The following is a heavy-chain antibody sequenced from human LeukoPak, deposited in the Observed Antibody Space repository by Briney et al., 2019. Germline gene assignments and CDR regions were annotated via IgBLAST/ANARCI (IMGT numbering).Heavy chain of an antibody. Sequence: GASAKVSCKASGGTFSSYAISWVRQAPGQGLEWMGGIIPIFGTANYAQKFQGRVTITADKSTSTAYMELSSLRSEDTAVYYCARGGRGGYSYELDYWGQGTLVTVSS. J-gene: IGHJ4*02. CDR3: ARGGRGGYSYELDY. D-gene: IGHD5-18*01. CDR1: GGTFSSYA. CDR2: IIPIFGTA. V-gene: IGHV1-69*06.